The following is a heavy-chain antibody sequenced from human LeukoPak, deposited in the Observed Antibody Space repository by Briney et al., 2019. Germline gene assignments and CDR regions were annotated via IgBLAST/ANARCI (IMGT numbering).Heavy chain of an antibody. J-gene: IGHJ5*02. CDR3: ARGRPGYFDWVPNRFDP. CDR2: INHSGST. CDR1: GGSFSGYY. V-gene: IGHV4-34*01. D-gene: IGHD3-9*01. Sequence: SETLPLTCAVYGGSFSGYYWSWIRQPPGKGLEWIGEINHSGSTNYNPSLKSRVTISVDTSKNQFSLKLSSVTAADTAVYYCARGRPGYFDWVPNRFDPWGQGTLVTVSS.